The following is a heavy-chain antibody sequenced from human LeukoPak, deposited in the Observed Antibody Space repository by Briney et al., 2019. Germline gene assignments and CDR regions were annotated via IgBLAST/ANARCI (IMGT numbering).Heavy chain of an antibody. CDR2: IYYSGST. V-gene: IGHV4-59*01. J-gene: IGHJ4*02. CDR3: ARDSIRCSGGSCYRNLDY. CDR1: GGSSSSYY. D-gene: IGHD2-15*01. Sequence: SETLSLTCTVSGGSSSSYYWSWIRQPPGKGLEWIGYIYYSGSTNYHPSLKSRVTISVDTSKNQFSLKLSSVTAADTAAYYCARDSIRCSGGSCYRNLDYWGQGTLVTVSS.